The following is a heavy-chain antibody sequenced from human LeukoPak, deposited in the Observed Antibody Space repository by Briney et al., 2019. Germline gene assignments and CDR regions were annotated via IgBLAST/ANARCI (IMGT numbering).Heavy chain of an antibody. J-gene: IGHJ4*02. CDR3: ARVLPNYDILTGYYPQYYFDY. CDR1: GYTFTSNG. CDR2: ISAYDGNT. Sequence: ASVKVSCKTSGYTFTSNGISWVRQAPGQGLEWMGWISAYDGNTNYAQKLQGRVTMTTDTSTSTAYTEVRSLRSDDTAVYYCARVLPNYDILTGYYPQYYFDYWGQGTLVTVSS. V-gene: IGHV1-18*01. D-gene: IGHD3-9*01.